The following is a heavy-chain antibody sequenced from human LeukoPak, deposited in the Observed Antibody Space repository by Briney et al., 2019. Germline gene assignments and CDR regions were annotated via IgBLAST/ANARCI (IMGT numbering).Heavy chain of an antibody. V-gene: IGHV4-39*01. Sequence: PSETLSLTCTVSGGFISSSSYDGGWIRQPPGKGLEWIGSIYYSGSTYYNPSLKSRFTISVDTSKNQFSLKLSSVTAAHTAVYYCARQLMYYDILTGYYTPREIDYWGQGTLVTVSS. CDR3: ARQLMYYDILTGYYTPREIDY. CDR1: GGFISSSSYD. J-gene: IGHJ4*02. CDR2: IYYSGST. D-gene: IGHD3-9*01.